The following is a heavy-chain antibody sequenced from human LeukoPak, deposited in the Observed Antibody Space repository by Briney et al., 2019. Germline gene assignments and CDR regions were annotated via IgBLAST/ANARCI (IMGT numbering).Heavy chain of an antibody. CDR3: AKRDGTGYYYFDY. D-gene: IGHD3/OR15-3a*01. CDR1: GFTFSNYG. J-gene: IGHJ4*02. Sequence: GRSLRLSCAASGFTFSNYGMHWVRQAPGKGLEWVALISNDGSNKYYADSVKGRFTISRDNSKNTLYLQMNSLRVEDTAVFYCAKRDGTGYYYFDYWGQGTLVTVSS. V-gene: IGHV3-30*18. CDR2: ISNDGSNK.